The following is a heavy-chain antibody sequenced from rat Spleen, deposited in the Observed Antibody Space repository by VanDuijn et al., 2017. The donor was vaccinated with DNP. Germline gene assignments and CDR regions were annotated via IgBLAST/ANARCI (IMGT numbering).Heavy chain of an antibody. CDR2: INKDSSTI. CDR3: ARGPNYGGYLDYFDY. Sequence: EVKLVESGGGLVQPGSSLKLSCVASGFNFNDYWMGWVRQAPGKGLEWIGQINKDSSTISYSPSLKDKFTISRDNAQNTLYLQMSKLISEDTAIYYCARGPNYGGYLDYFDYWGQGVMVTVSS. D-gene: IGHD1-11*01. J-gene: IGHJ2*01. V-gene: IGHV4-2*01. CDR1: GFNFNDYW.